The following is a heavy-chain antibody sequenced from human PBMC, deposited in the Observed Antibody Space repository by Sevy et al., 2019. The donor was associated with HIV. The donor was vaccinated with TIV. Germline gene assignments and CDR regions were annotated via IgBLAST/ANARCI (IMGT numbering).Heavy chain of an antibody. V-gene: IGHV1-69*13. CDR2: IIPIFGTA. Sequence: ASVKVSCKASGGTFSSYAISWVRQAPGQGLEWMGGIIPIFGTANYAQKFHGRVTITADESTSTAYMELSSLRSEDTAVYYCASGPYSSGWFPYYFDYWGQGTLVTVSS. J-gene: IGHJ4*02. D-gene: IGHD6-19*01. CDR1: GGTFSSYA. CDR3: ASGPYSSGWFPYYFDY.